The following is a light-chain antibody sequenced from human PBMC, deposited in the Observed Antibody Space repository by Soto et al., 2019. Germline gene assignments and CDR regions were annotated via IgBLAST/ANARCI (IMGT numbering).Light chain of an antibody. J-gene: IGKJ2*01. Sequence: EIVLTQSPGTLSLSPGERATLSCRASQSVSSNYLAWYQQKPGQAPRLLIYGASRGAAGIPDRFSGSGSGRDFTLNISILEPEDFAVYFCQQYWRSPMFTFGQGTQLEIK. CDR2: GAS. CDR3: QQYWRSPMFT. CDR1: QSVSSNY. V-gene: IGKV3-20*01.